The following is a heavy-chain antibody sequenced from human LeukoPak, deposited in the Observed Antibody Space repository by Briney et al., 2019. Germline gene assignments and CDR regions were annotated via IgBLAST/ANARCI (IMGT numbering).Heavy chain of an antibody. V-gene: IGHV1-46*01. D-gene: IGHD6-13*01. CDR2: INPSGGSR. CDR3: AADSIAAANFDY. Sequence: ASVKVSCKASGYTFTSYYIHWVRQAPGQGLEWMGVINPSGGSRTYAQKFQERVTITRDMSTSTAYMELSSLRSEDTAVYYYAADSIAAANFDYWGQGTLVTVSS. J-gene: IGHJ4*02. CDR1: GYTFTSYY.